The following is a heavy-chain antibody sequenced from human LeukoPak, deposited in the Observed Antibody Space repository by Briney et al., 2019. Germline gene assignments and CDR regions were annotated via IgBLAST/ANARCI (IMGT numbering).Heavy chain of an antibody. CDR1: GFTFSSYW. CDR2: INQDGSAK. J-gene: IGHJ4*02. Sequence: GGSLRLSCAASGFTFSSYWMSWVRQAPGKGLEWVANINQDGSAKYYVGSVKGRFTISRDNAKNSLYLQMNSLRAEDTAVYYCATSSNAPGNYWGQGTLVTASS. D-gene: IGHD2-2*01. CDR3: ATSSNAPGNY. V-gene: IGHV3-7*01.